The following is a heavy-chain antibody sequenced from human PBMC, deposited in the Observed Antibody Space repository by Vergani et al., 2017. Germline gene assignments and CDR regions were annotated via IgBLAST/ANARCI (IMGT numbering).Heavy chain of an antibody. J-gene: IGHJ4*02. CDR1: GFTFSDHY. D-gene: IGHD2-8*01. V-gene: IGHV3-11*04. Sequence: QVQLVESGGGLVKPGGSLRLSCAASGFTFSDHYMSWVRQAPGKGLEWISYMSSGDSIYYADSVKGRFTVSRDNTKNTLYLQMNSLRAEDTAVYYCAREGYCTNGVCFTLFDVWGQGALVTVSS. CDR2: MSSGDSI. CDR3: AREGYCTNGVCFTLFDV.